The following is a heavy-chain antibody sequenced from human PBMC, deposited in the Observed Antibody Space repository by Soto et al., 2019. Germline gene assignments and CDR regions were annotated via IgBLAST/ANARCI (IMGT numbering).Heavy chain of an antibody. Sequence: SEPLSPTCDVSGPAYGPYFWSWTRQSPGKGLEWIGENSNMGVPNYNPALNNRVTTSGDSAKKHFSLSLTSVTAADAAVYFCAHVRFLDWFQFPMDVWGQGTTVTVSS. J-gene: IGHJ6*02. CDR2: NSNMGVP. V-gene: IGHV4-34*01. CDR1: GPAYGPYF. D-gene: IGHD3-3*01. CDR3: AHVRFLDWFQFPMDV.